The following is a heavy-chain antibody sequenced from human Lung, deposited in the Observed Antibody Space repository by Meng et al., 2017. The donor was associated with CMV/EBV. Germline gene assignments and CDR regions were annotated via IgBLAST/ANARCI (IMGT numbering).Heavy chain of an antibody. CDR2: ISTNNGNT. CDR3: ARDMYGSGSYYYGMDV. CDR1: GYSFTSYG. J-gene: IGHJ6*02. Sequence: SVXVSXXASGYSFTSYGISWVRQAPGQGLEWMGWISTNNGNTIYAQKLQDRVTMTRDTSTSTAYMELRSLRSDDTAVYYCARDMYGSGSYYYGMDVWGQGXTVTVSS. V-gene: IGHV1-18*01. D-gene: IGHD3-10*01.